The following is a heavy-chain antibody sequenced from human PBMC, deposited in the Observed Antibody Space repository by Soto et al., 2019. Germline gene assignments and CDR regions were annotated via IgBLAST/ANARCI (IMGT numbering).Heavy chain of an antibody. D-gene: IGHD2-15*01. CDR1: GGTFSSYA. Sequence: QVQLVQSGAEVKKPGSSVKVSCKASGGTFSSYAISWVRQAPGQGLEWMGGIIPIFGTANYAQKFQGRVTITADEATSTAYMELSSLRSEDTAVYYCAMLVVATGHYYDYGMDVWGQGTTVTVSS. V-gene: IGHV1-69*12. CDR2: IIPIFGTA. CDR3: AMLVVATGHYYDYGMDV. J-gene: IGHJ6*02.